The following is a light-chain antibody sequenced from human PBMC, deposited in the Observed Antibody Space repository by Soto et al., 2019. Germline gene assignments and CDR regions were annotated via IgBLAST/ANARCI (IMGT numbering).Light chain of an antibody. V-gene: IGLV2-14*01. CDR2: DVT. J-gene: IGLJ1*01. CDR3: CSYTTSNTRQIV. CDR1: SRDVGGYNY. Sequence: HSVLTQPASVSGSPGRSITISCTVTSRDVGGYNYVPWYQQQPGKAPKFMIYDVTNRPSGVSNRFSGSKSGNTASLTISGLQAEDEADYYCCSYTTSNTRQIVFGTGAKVTVV.